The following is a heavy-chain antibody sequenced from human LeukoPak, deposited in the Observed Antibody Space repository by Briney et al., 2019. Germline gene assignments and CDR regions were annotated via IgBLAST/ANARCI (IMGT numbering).Heavy chain of an antibody. D-gene: IGHD6-19*01. CDR1: GYTFTSYD. CDR3: ARGGWLGQAGAFDI. Sequence: ASVKVSCKASGYTFTSYDISWVRQAPGQGLECMGWISAYNGNTNYAQKFQGRVTMTTDTSTSTAYMELRSLRSDDTAVYYCARGGWLGQAGAFDIWGQGTMVTVSS. J-gene: IGHJ3*02. V-gene: IGHV1-18*04. CDR2: ISAYNGNT.